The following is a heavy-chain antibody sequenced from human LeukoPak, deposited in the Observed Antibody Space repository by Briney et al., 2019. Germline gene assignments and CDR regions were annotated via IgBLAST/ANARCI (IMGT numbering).Heavy chain of an antibody. J-gene: IGHJ6*03. CDR1: GFTFSSYA. CDR2: ISYDGSNK. V-gene: IGHV3-30*04. Sequence: GRSLRLSCSASGFTFSSYAMHWVRQAPGKGLEWVAVISYDGSNKKYADSVKGRFTISRDNAKNSLYLQMNSLRAEDTAVYYCARVADGEGGYYYYYMDVWGKGTTVTISS. D-gene: IGHD4-17*01. CDR3: ARVADGEGGYYYYYMDV.